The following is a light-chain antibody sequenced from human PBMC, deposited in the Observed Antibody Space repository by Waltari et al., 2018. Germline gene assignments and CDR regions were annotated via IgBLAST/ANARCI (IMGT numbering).Light chain of an antibody. Sequence: EIVMTHSPATLSVSPGEKAILSCRASQSVSSNLAWYQQKPGQAPRLLIYGASTRAPGIAGRFSGSGSGTEFTLTISSLQSEDFAVYFCQQYNNWPLTFGPGTKVDIK. CDR2: GAS. V-gene: IGKV3-15*01. CDR3: QQYNNWPLT. J-gene: IGKJ3*01. CDR1: QSVSSN.